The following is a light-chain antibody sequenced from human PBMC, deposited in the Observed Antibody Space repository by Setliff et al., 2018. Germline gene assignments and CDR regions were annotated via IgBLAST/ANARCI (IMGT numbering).Light chain of an antibody. CDR2: DVT. Sequence: QSALTQPASVSGSPGQSITISCTGSSSDIGAFNYASWYQKNPRQAPKLMIYDVTKRPSGVSDRFSGSKSGNTASLTISGLQAGDEADYFCTSYASGSTYVVFGGGTKVTVL. CDR3: TSYASGSTYVV. CDR1: SSDIGAFNY. V-gene: IGLV2-14*03. J-gene: IGLJ2*01.